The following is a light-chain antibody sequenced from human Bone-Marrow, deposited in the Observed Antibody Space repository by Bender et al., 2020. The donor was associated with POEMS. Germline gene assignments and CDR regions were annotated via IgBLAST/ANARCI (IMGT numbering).Light chain of an antibody. V-gene: IGLV2-14*03. CDR2: DVT. Sequence: QSALTQPASVSGSPGQSITISCTGTSSDIGGYNSVSWYQHLPGKAPKLIICDVTNRPSGVSNRFSGSKSGNTASLTISGLQAEDEAHYYCSSFTSSSTVLFGGGTKLIVL. CDR1: SSDIGGYNS. J-gene: IGLJ2*01. CDR3: SSFTSSSTVL.